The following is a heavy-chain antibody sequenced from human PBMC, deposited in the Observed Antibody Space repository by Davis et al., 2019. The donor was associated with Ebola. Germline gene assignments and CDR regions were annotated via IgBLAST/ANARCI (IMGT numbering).Heavy chain of an antibody. Sequence: PGGSLRLSCAASGFTFSSYWIHWVRQVPGKGLVWVSYVKSDGSSTKYADSVKGRFTISRDNAKNTVYLQMNSLRTEDTAMYYCARGSTVTGIWYFDLWGRGNLVTVSS. CDR1: GFTFSSYW. D-gene: IGHD4-17*01. CDR3: ARGSTVTGIWYFDL. V-gene: IGHV3-74*03. J-gene: IGHJ2*01. CDR2: VKSDGSST.